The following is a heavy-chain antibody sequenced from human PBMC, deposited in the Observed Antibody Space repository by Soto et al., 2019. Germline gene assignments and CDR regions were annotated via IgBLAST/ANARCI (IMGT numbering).Heavy chain of an antibody. CDR1: GFTFSSYS. V-gene: IGHV3-21*01. CDR3: ARPLGSGIVTPGY. CDR2: ISSRSSYI. J-gene: IGHJ4*02. D-gene: IGHD3-10*01. Sequence: EVQLVESGGGLVKPGGSLRLSCAASGFTFSSYSMNWVRQAPGKGLEWVSSISSRSSYIYYADSVKGRFTISRDNAKNSLYMQMNSLRAEDTAVYYCARPLGSGIVTPGYWGQGTLVTVSS.